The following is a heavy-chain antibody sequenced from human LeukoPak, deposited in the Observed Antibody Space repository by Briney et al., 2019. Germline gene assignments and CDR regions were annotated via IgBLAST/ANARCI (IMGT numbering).Heavy chain of an antibody. Sequence: SETLSLTCAVSGYSISSGYYWGWIRQPPGKGLEWIGSIYHSGSTYYNPPLKIRVTISVDTSKNQFSLKLSSVTAADTAVYYCARLTYTSCYEGYCYYYYMDVWGKGTTVTVSS. CDR3: ARLTYTSCYEGYCYYYYMDV. J-gene: IGHJ6*03. CDR1: GYSISSGYY. CDR2: IYHSGST. D-gene: IGHD2-2*01. V-gene: IGHV4-38-2*01.